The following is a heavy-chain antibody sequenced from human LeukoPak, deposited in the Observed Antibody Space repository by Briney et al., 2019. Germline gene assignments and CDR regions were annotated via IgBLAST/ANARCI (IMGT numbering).Heavy chain of an antibody. D-gene: IGHD2-2*01. J-gene: IGHJ6*03. Sequence: ASVKVSCKASGYTFTSYYMHWVRQAPGQGLEWMAIINPSGGSTTYAQKFQGRVTMTRDTSTSTVYMELSSLRSEDTAVYYCARAIGSTPNYYYYMDVWGKGTTVTISS. V-gene: IGHV1-46*01. CDR1: GYTFTSYY. CDR2: INPSGGST. CDR3: ARAIGSTPNYYYYMDV.